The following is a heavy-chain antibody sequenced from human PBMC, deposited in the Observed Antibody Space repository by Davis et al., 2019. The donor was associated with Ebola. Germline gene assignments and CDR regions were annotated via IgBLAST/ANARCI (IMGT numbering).Heavy chain of an antibody. CDR2: IKQDGSEK. CDR3: ARNSPYIQLWLKAFDI. CDR1: GFTFSSYL. Sequence: GESLKISCAASGFTFSSYLMSWVRQAPGKGLEWVANIKQDGSEKYYVDSVKGRFTISRDNAKNSLYLQMNSLRAEDTAVYYCARNSPYIQLWLKAFDIWGQGTMVTVSS. V-gene: IGHV3-7*03. D-gene: IGHD5-18*01. J-gene: IGHJ3*02.